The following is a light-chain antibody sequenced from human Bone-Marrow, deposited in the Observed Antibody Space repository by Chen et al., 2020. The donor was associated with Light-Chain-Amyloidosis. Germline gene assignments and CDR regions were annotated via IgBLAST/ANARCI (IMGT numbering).Light chain of an antibody. CDR1: QSVSSK. V-gene: IGKV3-15*01. Sequence: EIVMTQSQPTLAVSPGERDIRSCRASQSVSSKLNWYQQKPGQAPRRLIYGASTRSTGIPARFSGSGSGTEFTLTSSSMQSEDFAVYYCHQYNNWTPGFGQGTKLEIK. CDR3: HQYNNWTPG. J-gene: IGKJ2*03. CDR2: GAS.